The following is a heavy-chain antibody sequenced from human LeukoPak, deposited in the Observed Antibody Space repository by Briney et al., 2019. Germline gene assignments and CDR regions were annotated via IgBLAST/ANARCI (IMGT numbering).Heavy chain of an antibody. J-gene: IGHJ4*02. V-gene: IGHV4-59*01. Sequence: SETLSLTCTVSGDSISNYYWSWIRQPPGKGLEWIGCVHYSGSTNYNPSLKSRVTISVDTSKNQFPLKLSSVTAADTAVYYCARGILTGLDYFDYWGEGTLVAVSS. CDR1: GDSISNYY. CDR2: VHYSGST. CDR3: ARGILTGLDYFDY. D-gene: IGHD3-9*01.